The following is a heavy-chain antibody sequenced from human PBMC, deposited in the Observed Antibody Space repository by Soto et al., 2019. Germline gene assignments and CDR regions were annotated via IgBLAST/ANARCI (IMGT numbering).Heavy chain of an antibody. CDR1: GYTFTGYA. D-gene: IGHD6-19*01. CDR3: ARAVAVPADFDY. CDR2: INAGNGNT. Sequence: QVQLVQSGAEEKKPGASVKVSCKASGYTFTGYAMHWVRQAPGQRLEWMPWINAGNGNTKYSQKFQGRVTITRDTSASTAYMELSSLRSEDTAVYYCARAVAVPADFDYWGQGTLVTVSS. V-gene: IGHV1-3*05. J-gene: IGHJ4*02.